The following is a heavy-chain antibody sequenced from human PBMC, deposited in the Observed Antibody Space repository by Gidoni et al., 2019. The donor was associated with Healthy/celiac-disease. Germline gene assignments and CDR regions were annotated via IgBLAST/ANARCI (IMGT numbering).Heavy chain of an antibody. CDR1: GGSCSGYY. J-gene: IGHJ3*02. V-gene: IGHV4-34*01. CDR3: ARPTGGYDVCAFDI. D-gene: IGHD5-12*01. Sequence: VQLQQWGAGLLKPSETLSITCAVYGGSCSGYYWSWIRQPPGKVLEWIGEINHSGSTNYNPSLTSRVTISVDTSKNQFSLKLRSVTAADTAVYYCARPTGGYDVCAFDIWGQGTMVTVSS. CDR2: INHSGST.